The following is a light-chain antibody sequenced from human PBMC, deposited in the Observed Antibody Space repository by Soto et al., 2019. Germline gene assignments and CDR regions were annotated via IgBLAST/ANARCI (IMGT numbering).Light chain of an antibody. J-gene: IGKJ3*01. Sequence: EIVLTQSPATLSLSPGERATLSCRASQSVSSYLAWYQQKPGQAPRLLIYDASNRATGIPARFSGSGSGTDFTLTISSLEPEDFAVYYCQQRSTTFGPGTKVGIK. CDR3: QQRSTT. CDR1: QSVSSY. CDR2: DAS. V-gene: IGKV3-11*01.